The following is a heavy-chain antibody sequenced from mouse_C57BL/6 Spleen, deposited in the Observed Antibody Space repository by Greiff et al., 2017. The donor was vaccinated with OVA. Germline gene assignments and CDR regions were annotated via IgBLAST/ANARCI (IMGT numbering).Heavy chain of an antibody. J-gene: IGHJ3*01. CDR1: GYAFSSYW. CDR2: IYPGDGDT. Sequence: QVQLKQSGAELVKPGASVKISCKASGYAFSSYWMNWVKQRPGKGLEWIGQIYPGDGDTNYNGKFKGKATLTADKSSSTAYMQLSSLTSEDSAVYFCARSWDGSDWFAYWGQGTLVTVSA. CDR3: ARSWDGSDWFAY. D-gene: IGHD1-1*01. V-gene: IGHV1-80*01.